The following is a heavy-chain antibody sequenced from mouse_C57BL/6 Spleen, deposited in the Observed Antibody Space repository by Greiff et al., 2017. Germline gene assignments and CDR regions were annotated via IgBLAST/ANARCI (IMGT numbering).Heavy chain of an antibody. V-gene: IGHV5-17*01. Sequence: EVQGVESGGGLVKPGGSLKLSCAASGFTFSDYGMHWVRQAPAKGLEWVAYISSGSSTIYYADTVKGRFTISRDNAKNTRFLQMTSFRSEYTAMYYCARERFAHWGQGTLVTVSA. CDR2: ISSGSSTI. CDR3: ARERFAH. J-gene: IGHJ3*01. CDR1: GFTFSDYG.